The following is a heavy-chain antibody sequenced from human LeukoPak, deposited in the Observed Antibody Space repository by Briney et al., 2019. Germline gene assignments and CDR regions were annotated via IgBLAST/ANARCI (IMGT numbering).Heavy chain of an antibody. CDR3: ARDWPGISLHFDL. CDR1: GYTFTGYY. Sequence: VASVKVSCKASGYTFTGYYMHWVRQAPGQGLEWMGWINPNSGGTNYAQKFQGRVTMTRDTSISTAYMELSRLRSDDTAVYYCARDWPGISLHFDLWGRGALITVSS. V-gene: IGHV1-2*02. J-gene: IGHJ2*01. D-gene: IGHD2-15*01. CDR2: INPNSGGT.